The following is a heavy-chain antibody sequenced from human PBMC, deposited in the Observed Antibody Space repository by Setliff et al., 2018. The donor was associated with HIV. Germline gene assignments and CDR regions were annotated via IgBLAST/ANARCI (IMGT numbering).Heavy chain of an antibody. Sequence: SVKVACKASGGSFTSYNILWARQAPGQGLEWMGRLISILGVANYAQKFQGRVTITADKSTTTAYMRLNCLRSEDTAVYYCAKTPTYYTTGLPDFCGQGTLVTVSS. V-gene: IGHV1-69*02. CDR1: GGSFTSYN. D-gene: IGHD2-8*02. CDR3: AKTPTYYTTGLPDF. J-gene: IGHJ4*02. CDR2: LISILGVA.